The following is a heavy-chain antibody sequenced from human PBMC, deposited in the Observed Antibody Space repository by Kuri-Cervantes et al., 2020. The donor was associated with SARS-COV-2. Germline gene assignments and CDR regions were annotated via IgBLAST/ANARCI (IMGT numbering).Heavy chain of an antibody. V-gene: IGHV3-74*01. CDR3: ASTGVIGIKNRLTY. CDR2: INVDGTTT. Sequence: GESLKISCAASGFTFDDYAMHWVRQAPGKGLEWVSRINVDGTTTNHADSVRGRFTISRDNAKNTLYLQMNTLGAEDTAVYYCASTGVIGIKNRLTYWGQGTVVTVSS. J-gene: IGHJ4*02. D-gene: IGHD2/OR15-2a*01. CDR1: GFTFDDYA.